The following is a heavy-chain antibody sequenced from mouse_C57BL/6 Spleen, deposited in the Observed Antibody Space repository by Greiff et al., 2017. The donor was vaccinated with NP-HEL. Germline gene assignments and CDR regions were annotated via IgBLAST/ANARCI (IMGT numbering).Heavy chain of an antibody. D-gene: IGHD1-1*01. CDR1: GYTFTSYW. J-gene: IGHJ1*03. CDR2: IDPSDSET. CDR3: ARSAATVVEGYFDV. Sequence: VKLQQPGAELVRPGSSVKLSCKASGYTFTSYWMHWVKQRPIQGLEWIGNIDPSDSETHYNQKFKDKATLTVDKSSSTAYMQLSSLTSEDSAVYYCARSAATVVEGYFDVWGTGTTVTVSS. V-gene: IGHV1-52*01.